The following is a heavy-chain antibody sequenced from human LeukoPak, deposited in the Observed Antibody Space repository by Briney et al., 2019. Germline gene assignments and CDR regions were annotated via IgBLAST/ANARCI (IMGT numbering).Heavy chain of an antibody. CDR2: IYPRDGST. CDR3: ARGIAAAGTYVAVAGNYGMDV. Sequence: ASVKVSCKASGYTFTSNYIHWVRQAPGQGLEWMGMIYPRDGSTSYAQKFQGRVTVTRDTSTSTVHMELSGLRSEDTAVYYCARGIAAAGTYVAVAGNYGMDVWGQGTTVTVSS. CDR1: GYTFTSNY. V-gene: IGHV1-46*01. J-gene: IGHJ6*02. D-gene: IGHD6-13*01.